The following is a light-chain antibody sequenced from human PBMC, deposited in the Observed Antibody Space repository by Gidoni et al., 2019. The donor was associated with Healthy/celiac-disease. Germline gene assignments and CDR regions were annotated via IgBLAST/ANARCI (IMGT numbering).Light chain of an antibody. CDR2: QDS. CDR1: TLGEKY. V-gene: IGLV3-1*01. CDR3: QAWDSSTVV. J-gene: IGLJ2*01. Sequence: SYEVTQPPSVSVSPGQTASITCSGDTLGEKYACWYQQKPGQSPVLVIYQDSKRHSGIPERFSGSNSGNTATLTISGTQAMDEADYYCQAWDSSTVVFGGGTKLTVL.